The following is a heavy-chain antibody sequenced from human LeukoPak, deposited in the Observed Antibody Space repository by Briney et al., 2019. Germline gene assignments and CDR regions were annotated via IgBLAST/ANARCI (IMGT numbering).Heavy chain of an antibody. CDR2: IYTTGST. V-gene: IGHV4-59*10. D-gene: IGHD1-26*01. J-gene: IGHJ4*02. CDR3: ARSGSYSGPYVY. CDR1: GGSFSGYY. Sequence: PSETLSLTCAVYGGSFSGYYWSWIRQPAGKGLEWIGRIYTTGSTNYNPSLKSRITMSVDTSKNQFSLKLSSVTAADTAVYYCARSGSYSGPYVYWGQGTVVTVSS.